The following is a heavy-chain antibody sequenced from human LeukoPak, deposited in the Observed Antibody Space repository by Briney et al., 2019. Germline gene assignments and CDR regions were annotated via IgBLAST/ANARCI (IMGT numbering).Heavy chain of an antibody. CDR3: ARDCCDPYYESGANKGGIDY. Sequence: PGGSLRLSCAASGFTFSSYSMNWVRQAPGKGLEWVALISYDGTNTYYADSVKVRFTISRDISKNTLYLQMNSLRADDTAVYFCARDCCDPYYESGANKGGIDYWGQGTLVTVSS. V-gene: IGHV3-30*03. D-gene: IGHD3-10*01. CDR2: ISYDGTNT. J-gene: IGHJ4*02. CDR1: GFTFSSYS.